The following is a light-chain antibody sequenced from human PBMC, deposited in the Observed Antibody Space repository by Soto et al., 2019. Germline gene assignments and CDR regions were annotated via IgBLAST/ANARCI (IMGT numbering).Light chain of an antibody. CDR1: GGHSTYS. V-gene: IGLV4-69*02. CDR3: QTWGRGIVV. J-gene: IGLJ2*01. Sequence: QSVLTQSPSASASLGASVNLTCTLTGGHSTYSIGWHQQQPQRGPRFLMRLNSDGSHSKGDGIPDRFSGSSSGAERFLTISSLHSEDEADYYCQTWGRGIVVFGGGTKVTVL. CDR2: LNSDGSH.